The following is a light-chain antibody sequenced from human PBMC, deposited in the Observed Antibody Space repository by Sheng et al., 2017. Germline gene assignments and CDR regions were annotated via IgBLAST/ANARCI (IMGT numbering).Light chain of an antibody. Sequence: EIVLTQSPGTLSLSPGERATLSCRASQSLNSKYLAWYQQKSGQSPRLLIYSASNRATGIPDRFSGSGSGTDFTLTISSLQPDDFATYYCQQYRIFGQGTRVEI. CDR2: SAS. J-gene: IGKJ1*01. CDR1: QSLNSKY. CDR3: QQYRI. V-gene: IGKV3-20*01.